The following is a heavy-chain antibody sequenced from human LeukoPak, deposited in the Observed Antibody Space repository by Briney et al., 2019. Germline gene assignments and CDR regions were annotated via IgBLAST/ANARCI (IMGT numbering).Heavy chain of an antibody. Sequence: GGSLRLSCAASGFTFHNYGKHWVRQAPGKGLEWVALIWHDGSNTYYADSVKGRFTISRENSNNTLYLQMNRLRAEDTAVYYCARDQQRFCSGGTCYLGFEYWGQGILVTVSS. CDR1: GFTFHNYG. D-gene: IGHD2-15*01. CDR2: IWHDGSNT. J-gene: IGHJ4*02. V-gene: IGHV3-33*01. CDR3: ARDQQRFCSGGTCYLGFEY.